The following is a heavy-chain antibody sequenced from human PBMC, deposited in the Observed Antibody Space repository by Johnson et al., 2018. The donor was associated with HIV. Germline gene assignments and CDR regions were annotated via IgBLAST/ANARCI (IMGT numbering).Heavy chain of an antibody. CDR1: GFTFDDYA. Sequence: EVQVVESGGGLVQPGRSLRLSCAASGFTFDDYAMHWVRQAPGKGLEWVSGISWNSGSIGYADSVKGRFTISRDNAKNSLDLQMNSLRAEDTALYYCARDRGGDDAFDIWGQGTMVTVSS. CDR3: ARDRGGDDAFDI. J-gene: IGHJ3*02. CDR2: ISWNSGSI. V-gene: IGHV3-9*01. D-gene: IGHD3-16*01.